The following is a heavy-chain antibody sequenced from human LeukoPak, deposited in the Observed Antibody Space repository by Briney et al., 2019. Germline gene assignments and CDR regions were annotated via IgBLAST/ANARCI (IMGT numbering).Heavy chain of an antibody. D-gene: IGHD1-26*01. CDR3: ARGLYRARYYYYYGMDV. Sequence: SQTLSLTCAIPGDSVSSNSAAWNWIRQSPSRGLEWLGRTYYRSKWYNDYAVSVKSRITINPDTSKNQFSLQLNSVTPEDTAVYYCARGLYRARYYYYYGMDVWGQGTTVTVSS. V-gene: IGHV6-1*01. J-gene: IGHJ6*02. CDR2: TYYRSKWYN. CDR1: GDSVSSNSAA.